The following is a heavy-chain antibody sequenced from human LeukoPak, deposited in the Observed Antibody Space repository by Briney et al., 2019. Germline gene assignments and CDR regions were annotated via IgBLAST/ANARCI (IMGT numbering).Heavy chain of an antibody. Sequence: PGGSVRLSCAASGFTFSSYAMSWVRQAPGKGLEWVSDINNSAGSTYYADSVKGRFTISRDNSKNTLYLQMDSLRAEDTAVYYCAKRAGGGYYTWSFDYWGQGTLVTVSS. CDR1: GFTFSSYA. CDR2: INNSAGST. CDR3: AKRAGGGYYTWSFDY. J-gene: IGHJ4*02. D-gene: IGHD3-22*01. V-gene: IGHV3-23*01.